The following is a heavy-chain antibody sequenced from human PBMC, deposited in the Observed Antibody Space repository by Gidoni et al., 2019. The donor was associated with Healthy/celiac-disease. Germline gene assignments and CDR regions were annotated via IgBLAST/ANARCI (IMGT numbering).Heavy chain of an antibody. CDR1: GYTFTSYY. D-gene: IGHD3-22*01. J-gene: IGHJ4*02. CDR3: ARDHTHYYDSSGYYLPEY. Sequence: QVQLVQSGAEVKKPGASVKVSCTASGYTFTSYYMHWVRQAPGQGLEWMGIINPSGGSTSYAQKFQGRVTMTRDTSTSTVYMELSSLRSEDTAVYYCARDHTHYYDSSGYYLPEYWGQGTLVTVSS. CDR2: INPSGGST. V-gene: IGHV1-46*03.